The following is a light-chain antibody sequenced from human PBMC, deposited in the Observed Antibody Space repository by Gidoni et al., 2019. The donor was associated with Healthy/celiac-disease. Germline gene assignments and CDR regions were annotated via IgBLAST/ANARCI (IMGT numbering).Light chain of an antibody. J-gene: IGKJ4*01. CDR2: DAS. CDR3: QQRSNWLT. Sequence: EIVLTQSPATLSLSPGERATLSCRASQSVSSYLAWYQQKPGQAPRLLIYDASNRATGIPARFSGSGSGTDFTLTISSLEPEDFAVYYCQQRSNWLTVXGXTKVEIK. V-gene: IGKV3-11*01. CDR1: QSVSSY.